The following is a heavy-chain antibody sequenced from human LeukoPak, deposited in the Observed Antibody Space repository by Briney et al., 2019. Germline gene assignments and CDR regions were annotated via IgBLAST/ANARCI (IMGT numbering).Heavy chain of an antibody. CDR3: ASVIAAAHNWFDP. D-gene: IGHD6-13*01. Sequence: SVKVSCKASGGTFSSYAISWVRQAPGQGLEWMGGIIPIFGTANYAQKFQGRVTITADKSTSTAYMELSSLRSEDTAVYYCASVIAAAHNWFDPWGQGTLVTVSS. CDR2: IIPIFGTA. V-gene: IGHV1-69*06. CDR1: GGTFSSYA. J-gene: IGHJ5*02.